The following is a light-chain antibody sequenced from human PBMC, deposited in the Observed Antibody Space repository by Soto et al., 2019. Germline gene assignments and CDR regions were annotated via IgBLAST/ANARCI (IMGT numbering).Light chain of an antibody. V-gene: IGKV3-20*01. Sequence: EIVLTQSPGTLSLSPGERATLYCRASQSVSNNYLAWYQQTPSQAPRLLIYSASNRATGIPDRFSGSGSGTDFTLTISRLEPEDFAVYYCQQYGSSGTFGQGTKVDIK. J-gene: IGKJ1*01. CDR1: QSVSNNY. CDR2: SAS. CDR3: QQYGSSGT.